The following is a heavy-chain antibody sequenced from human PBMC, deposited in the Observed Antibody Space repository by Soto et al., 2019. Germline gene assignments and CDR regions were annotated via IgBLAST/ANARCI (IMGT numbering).Heavy chain of an antibody. Sequence: ASVKVSCKASGYTFTSYGISWGRQAPGQGLEWMGWISAYNGNTNYAQKLQGRVTMTTDTSTSTAYMELRSLRSDDTAVYYCARGGPDYDILTGPFDYWGQGTLVTVSS. CDR1: GYTFTSYG. J-gene: IGHJ4*02. V-gene: IGHV1-18*01. CDR2: ISAYNGNT. CDR3: ARGGPDYDILTGPFDY. D-gene: IGHD3-9*01.